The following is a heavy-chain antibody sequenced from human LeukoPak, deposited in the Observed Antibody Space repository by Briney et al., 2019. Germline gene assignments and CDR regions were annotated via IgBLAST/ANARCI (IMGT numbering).Heavy chain of an antibody. CDR1: GGSFSGYY. Sequence: SETLSLTGAVYGGSFSGYYWSWIRQPPGKGLEWIGEINHSGSTNYNPSLKSRVTISVDTSKNQFSLKLSSVTAADTAVYYCASLRWPRLGWFDPWGQGTLVTVSS. CDR3: ASLRWPRLGWFDP. D-gene: IGHD5-12*01. J-gene: IGHJ5*02. CDR2: INHSGST. V-gene: IGHV4-34*01.